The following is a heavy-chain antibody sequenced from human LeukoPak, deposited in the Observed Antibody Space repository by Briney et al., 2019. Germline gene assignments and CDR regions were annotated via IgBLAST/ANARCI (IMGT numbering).Heavy chain of an antibody. CDR3: ARGEGYDFWSGSPSGAFDI. V-gene: IGHV4-4*02. Sequence: SETLSLTCAVSGGSISSSNWWSWVRQPPGKGLEWIGEIYHSGSTNYNPSLKSRVTISVDTSKNQFSLKLNSVTATDTAVYYCARGEGYDFWSGSPSGAFDIWGQGTMVTVSS. D-gene: IGHD3-3*01. CDR2: IYHSGST. CDR1: GGSISSSNW. J-gene: IGHJ3*02.